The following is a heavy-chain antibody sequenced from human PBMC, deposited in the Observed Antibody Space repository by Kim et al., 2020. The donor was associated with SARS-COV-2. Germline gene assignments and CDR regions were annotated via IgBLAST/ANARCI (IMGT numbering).Heavy chain of an antibody. J-gene: IGHJ3*02. CDR3: AREGATGLRSNAFDI. D-gene: IGHD3-16*01. V-gene: IGHV1-69*13. CDR2: IIPIFGTA. CDR1: GGTFSSYA. Sequence: SVKVSCKASGGTFSSYAISWVRQAPGQGLEWMGGIIPIFGTANYAQKFQGRVTITADESTSTAYMELSSLRSEDTAMYYCAREGATGLRSNAFDIWGQGTMVTVSS.